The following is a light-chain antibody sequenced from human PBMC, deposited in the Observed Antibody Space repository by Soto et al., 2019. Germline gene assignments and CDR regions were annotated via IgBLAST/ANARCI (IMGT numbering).Light chain of an antibody. CDR2: AVS. CDR3: SSYAGSSTWV. J-gene: IGLJ3*02. CDR1: SSDVGGYNY. V-gene: IGLV2-8*01. Sequence: QSAPTQPPSASGSPGQSATISCTGTSSDVGGYNYVSWYQQYPGKAPTLMIYAVSKRPSGVPDRFSGSKSGNTASLTVSGLQAEDEADYYCSSYAGSSTWVFGGGTKVTVL.